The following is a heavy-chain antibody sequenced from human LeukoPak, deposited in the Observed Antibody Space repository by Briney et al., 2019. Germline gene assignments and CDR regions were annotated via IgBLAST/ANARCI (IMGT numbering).Heavy chain of an antibody. D-gene: IGHD3-10*01. V-gene: IGHV3-30-3*01. Sequence: PGRSLRLSCAASGFTFSTYAVHWVRQAPGKGLEWVAIISDDGSRTYYSNSVKGRFTISRDNSRNTLYLQMNSLRPEDTAVYYCASENGPGSFLIDYWGQGTLVTVSS. CDR2: ISDDGSRT. CDR3: ASENGPGSFLIDY. CDR1: GFTFSTYA. J-gene: IGHJ4*02.